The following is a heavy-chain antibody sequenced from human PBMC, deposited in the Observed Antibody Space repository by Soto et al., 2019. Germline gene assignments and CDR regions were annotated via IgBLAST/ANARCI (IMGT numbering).Heavy chain of an antibody. D-gene: IGHD6-19*01. CDR2: FAPEDGER. V-gene: IGHV1-24*01. CDR1: GYTLTELS. CDR3: AICSRGWYEGFDY. Sequence: ASVKVSCKVSGYTLTELSMHWVRQAPGKGLEWMGGFAPEDGERIYAPKFQGRVTMTEDNSTETAYMELSSLRSDDTAVYYCAICSRGWYEGFDYWGQGTLVTVSS. J-gene: IGHJ4*02.